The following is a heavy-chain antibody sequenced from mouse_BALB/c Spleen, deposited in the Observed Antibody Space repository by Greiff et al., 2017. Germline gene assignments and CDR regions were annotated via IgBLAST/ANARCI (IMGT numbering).Heavy chain of an antibody. CDR1: GFTFSSYA. CDR2: ISSGGSYT. Sequence: EVQVVESGGGLVKPGGSLKLSCAASGFTFSSYAMSWVRQTPEKRLEWVATISSGGSYTYYPDSVKGRFTISRDNAKNTLYLQMSSLRSEDTAMYYCARPYDYHYFDYWGQGTTLTVSS. CDR3: ARPYDYHYFDY. D-gene: IGHD2-4*01. V-gene: IGHV5-9-3*01. J-gene: IGHJ2*01.